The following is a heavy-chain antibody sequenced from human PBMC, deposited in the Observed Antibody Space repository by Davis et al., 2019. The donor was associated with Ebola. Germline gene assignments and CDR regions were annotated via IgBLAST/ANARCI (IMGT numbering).Heavy chain of an antibody. CDR1: GFTFSSYS. J-gene: IGHJ6*02. CDR3: AKDASRYSSSWYGDSYYYYGMDV. D-gene: IGHD6-13*01. V-gene: IGHV3-21*04. Sequence: GESLKISCAASGFTFSSYSMNWVRQAPGKGLEWVSSISSSSSYIYYADSVKGRFTISRDNAKNSLYLQMNSLRAEDTALYYCAKDASRYSSSWYGDSYYYYGMDVWGQGTTVTVSS. CDR2: ISSSSSYI.